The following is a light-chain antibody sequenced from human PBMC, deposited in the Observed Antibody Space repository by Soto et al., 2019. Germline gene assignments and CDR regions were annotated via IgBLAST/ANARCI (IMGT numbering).Light chain of an antibody. J-gene: IGKJ4*01. CDR3: QQYSRNPLT. Sequence: DIQMTQSPSTLSASVGDRVTITCRASQSVSSWLAWYQQKPGEVPKLLIYKASSLESGVPSRCIGSGSGTEFTLTISSLQPDDFVTYYCQQYSRNPLTFGGGTKVEI. CDR1: QSVSSW. CDR2: KAS. V-gene: IGKV1-5*03.